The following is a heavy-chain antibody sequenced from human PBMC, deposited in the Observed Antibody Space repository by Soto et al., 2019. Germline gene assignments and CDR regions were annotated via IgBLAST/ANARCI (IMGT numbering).Heavy chain of an antibody. CDR1: GYTFTSYG. Sequence: ASVKVSCKASGYTFTSYGISWVRQAPGQGLEWMGWISAYNGNTNYAQKLQGRVTMTTDTSTSTAYMELRSLRSDDTAVYYCARNPNYGDYIHNWFDPWGQGTLVTVSS. CDR3: ARNPNYGDYIHNWFDP. D-gene: IGHD4-17*01. CDR2: ISAYNGNT. J-gene: IGHJ5*02. V-gene: IGHV1-18*01.